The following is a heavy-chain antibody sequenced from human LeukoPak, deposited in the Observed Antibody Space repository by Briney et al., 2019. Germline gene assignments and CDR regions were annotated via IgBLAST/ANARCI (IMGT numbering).Heavy chain of an antibody. Sequence: SETLSLTCAVSGGSISSGGYSWSWIRQPPGKGLEWIGYIYYSGSTYYNPSLKSRVTISVDTSKNQFSLKLSSVTAADTAVYYCARGRGHYYGSGSLLDYWGQGTLVTVSS. D-gene: IGHD3-10*01. J-gene: IGHJ4*02. V-gene: IGHV4-30-4*07. CDR3: ARGRGHYYGSGSLLDY. CDR2: IYYSGST. CDR1: GGSISSGGYS.